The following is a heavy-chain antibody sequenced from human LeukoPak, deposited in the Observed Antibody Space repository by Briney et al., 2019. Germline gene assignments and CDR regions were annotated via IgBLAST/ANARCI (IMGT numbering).Heavy chain of an antibody. Sequence: GGSLRLSCAASGFTFDDYGMSWVRQATGKGLEWDSGINWNGGSTGYADSVKGRFTISRDNAKNSLYLQMNSLRAEDTALYYCARDRNGGNTYYFDYWGQGTLVTVSS. V-gene: IGHV3-20*04. CDR2: INWNGGST. CDR1: GFTFDDYG. CDR3: ARDRNGGNTYYFDY. J-gene: IGHJ4*02. D-gene: IGHD4-23*01.